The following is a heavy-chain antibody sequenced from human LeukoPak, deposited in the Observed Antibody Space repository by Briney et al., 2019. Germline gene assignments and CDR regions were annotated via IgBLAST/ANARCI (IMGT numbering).Heavy chain of an antibody. D-gene: IGHD3-16*01. CDR1: GFTVSSNY. CDR3: ARSAGDRLRWAPYYFDY. Sequence: TGGSLRLSCAASGFTVSSNYMSWVRQAPGKGLEWVSVIYSGGSTYYADSVKGRFTISRDNSKNTLYLQMNSLRAEDTAVYYCARSAGDRLRWAPYYFDYWGQGTLVTVSS. V-gene: IGHV3-53*01. CDR2: IYSGGST. J-gene: IGHJ4*02.